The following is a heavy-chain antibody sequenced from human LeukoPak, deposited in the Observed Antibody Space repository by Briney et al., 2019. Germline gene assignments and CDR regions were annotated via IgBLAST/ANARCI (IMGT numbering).Heavy chain of an antibody. D-gene: IGHD3-22*01. CDR1: GFTFSSYG. J-gene: IGHJ4*02. Sequence: GGSLRLSCAASGFTFSSYGMHWVRQAPGKGLEWVAVIWYDGSNKYYADSVKGRFTISRDNSKNTLYLQMNSLRAEDTAVYYCARETLSDYYDSSGSYFDYWGQGTPVTVSS. CDR2: IWYDGSNK. V-gene: IGHV3-33*01. CDR3: ARETLSDYYDSSGSYFDY.